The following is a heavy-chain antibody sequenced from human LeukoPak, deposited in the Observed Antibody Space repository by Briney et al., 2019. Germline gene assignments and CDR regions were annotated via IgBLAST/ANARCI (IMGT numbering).Heavy chain of an antibody. CDR1: GFTFSSYA. CDR2: ISTSSSDI. V-gene: IGHV3-21*01. CDR3: ARDFGF. J-gene: IGHJ4*02. D-gene: IGHD3-10*01. Sequence: GGSLRLSCAAPGFTFSSYAMNWVRQAPGKGLERVSTISTSSSDIYYADSLEGRFTISRDNAKNSLYLQMNSLRAEDTAVYYCARDFGFWGQGTLVTVSS.